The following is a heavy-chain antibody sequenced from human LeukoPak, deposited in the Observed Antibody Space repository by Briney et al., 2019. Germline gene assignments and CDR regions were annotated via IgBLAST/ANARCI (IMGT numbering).Heavy chain of an antibody. D-gene: IGHD6-13*01. CDR3: SRWGTFSSSWLGAFDI. CDR1: GFTFSAYA. CDR2: IKQDGSEK. J-gene: IGHJ3*02. V-gene: IGHV3-7*05. Sequence: GGSLRLSCEASGFTFSAYAMTWVRQAPGKGLEWVANIKQDGSEKYYVDSVKGRFTTSRDNARNSLHLQMNSLRAEDTAVYYCSRWGTFSSSWLGAFDIWGQGTMVPV.